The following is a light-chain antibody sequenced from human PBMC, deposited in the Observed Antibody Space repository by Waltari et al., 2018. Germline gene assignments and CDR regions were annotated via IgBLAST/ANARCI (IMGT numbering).Light chain of an antibody. CDR3: QSYDNSLTVL. CDR2: GNT. V-gene: IGLV1-40*01. J-gene: IGLJ2*01. Sequence: QSVLTQPPSVSGAPGQRVTISCTGSISNIRSGYVVHWYQQLPGRAPKLLIYGNTNRPSGVPDRFSGSKSGTSASLAITGLQAEDEADYYCQSYDNSLTVLFGGGTKLTVL. CDR1: ISNIRSGYV.